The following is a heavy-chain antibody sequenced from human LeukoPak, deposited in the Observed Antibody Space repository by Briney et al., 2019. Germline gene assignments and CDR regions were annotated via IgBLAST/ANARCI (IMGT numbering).Heavy chain of an antibody. D-gene: IGHD3-10*01. CDR2: INHSGST. J-gene: IGHJ6*02. CDR3: ARGVVRGVIYYGMDV. V-gene: IGHV4-34*01. CDR1: GGSFSGYY. Sequence: SETLSLTCAVYGGSFSGYYWSWIRQPPGKGLEWLGEINHSGSTNYNPSLKSRVTISVDTSKNQFSLKLSSVTAADTAVYYCARGVVRGVIYYGMDVWGQGTTVTVSS.